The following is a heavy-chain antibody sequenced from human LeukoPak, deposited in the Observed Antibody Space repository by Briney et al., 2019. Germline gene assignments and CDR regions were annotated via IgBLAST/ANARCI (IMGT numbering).Heavy chain of an antibody. Sequence: EASVRVSCKASGYTFTSYYMHWVRPAPGQGLEWMGIINPSGGSTSYAQKFQGRVTMTRDTSTSTVYMELSSLRSEDTAVYYCARVPQLLSVGDYWGQGTLVTVSS. D-gene: IGHD2-2*01. CDR1: GYTFTSYY. CDR3: ARVPQLLSVGDY. V-gene: IGHV1-46*01. J-gene: IGHJ4*02. CDR2: INPSGGST.